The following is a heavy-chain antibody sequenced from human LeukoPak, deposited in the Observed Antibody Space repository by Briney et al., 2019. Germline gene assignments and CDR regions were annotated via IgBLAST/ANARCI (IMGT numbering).Heavy chain of an antibody. CDR3: ARTVAGQLDY. V-gene: IGHV3-23*01. CDR1: GFTFSTFA. D-gene: IGHD6-19*01. CDR2: IFPSGGEI. Sequence: PGGSLRLSCAASGFTFSTFAMIWVRQPPGKGLEWVSSIFPSGGEIHYADSVRGRFTISRDNSKNTLYLQMNSLRAEDTAVYYCARTVAGQLDYWGQGTLVTVSS. J-gene: IGHJ4*02.